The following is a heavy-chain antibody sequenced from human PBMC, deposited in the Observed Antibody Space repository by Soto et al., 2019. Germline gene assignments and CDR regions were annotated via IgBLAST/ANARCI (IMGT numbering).Heavy chain of an antibody. V-gene: IGHV5-51*01. D-gene: IGHD6-13*01. CDR1: GYSFTSYC. J-gene: IGHJ6*02. CDR3: ARTSAAGKYYYGMDV. Sequence: PGESLKISCKGSGYSFTSYCIGWVRQMPGKGLEWMGIIYPGDSDTRYSPSFQGQVTISADKSISTAYLQWSSLKASDTAMYYCARTSAAGKYYYGMDVWGQRTTVTVSS. CDR2: IYPGDSDT.